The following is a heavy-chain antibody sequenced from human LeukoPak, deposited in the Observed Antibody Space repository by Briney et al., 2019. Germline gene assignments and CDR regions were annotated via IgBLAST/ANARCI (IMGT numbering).Heavy chain of an antibody. Sequence: ASVKVSCKASGGTFSSYAISWVRQAPGQGLEWMGRINPNSGGTNYAQKFQGRVTMTRDTSISTAYMELSRLRSDDTAVYYCASAVDTASSWFDPWGQGTQVTVSS. V-gene: IGHV1-2*06. CDR3: ASAVDTASSWFDP. CDR2: INPNSGGT. CDR1: GGTFSSYA. D-gene: IGHD5-18*01. J-gene: IGHJ5*02.